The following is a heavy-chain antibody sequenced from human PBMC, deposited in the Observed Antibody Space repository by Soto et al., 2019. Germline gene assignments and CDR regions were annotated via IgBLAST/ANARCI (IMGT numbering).Heavy chain of an antibody. CDR3: ARDPVVQLVLIGMDV. D-gene: IGHD6-6*01. CDR2: IWYDGSNK. J-gene: IGHJ6*02. CDR1: GFTFSSYG. Sequence: QVQLVESGGGVVQPGRSLRLSCAASGFTFSSYGMHWVRQAPGKGLEWVAVIWYDGSNKYYADSVKGRFTISRDNSKNTLYLQMNSLRAEDTAVYYCARDPVVQLVLIGMDVWGQGTTVTVSS. V-gene: IGHV3-33*01.